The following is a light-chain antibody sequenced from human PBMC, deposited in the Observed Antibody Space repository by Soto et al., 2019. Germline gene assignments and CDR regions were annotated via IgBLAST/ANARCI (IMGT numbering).Light chain of an antibody. CDR2: DAS. J-gene: IGKJ2*01. CDR3: QQYNTYLYT. V-gene: IGKV1-5*01. Sequence: DIQMTQSPSTLSASVGDSVTISCRASQSISNWLAWYQQKPGKAPKLLIYDASTLEDGAPSRFSGSGSGTEFSLTISSLRPDDFATYYCQQYNTYLYTFGQGTRLEIK. CDR1: QSISNW.